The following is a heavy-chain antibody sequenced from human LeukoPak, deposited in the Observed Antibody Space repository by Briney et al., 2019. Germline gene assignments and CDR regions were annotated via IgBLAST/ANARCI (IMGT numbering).Heavy chain of an antibody. CDR2: IYYSGST. CDR1: GGSISSYY. Sequence: SETLSLTCTVPGGSISSYYWSWIRQPPGKGLEWIGYIYYSGSTNYNPSLKSRVTISVDTSKNQFSMKLSSVTAADTAVYYCAKGAGPPWFDPWGQGTLVTVSS. V-gene: IGHV4-59*08. D-gene: IGHD6-19*01. CDR3: AKGAGPPWFDP. J-gene: IGHJ5*02.